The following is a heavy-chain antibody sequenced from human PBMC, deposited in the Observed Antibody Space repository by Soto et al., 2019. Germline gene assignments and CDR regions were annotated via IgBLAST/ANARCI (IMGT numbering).Heavy chain of an antibody. V-gene: IGHV2-5*02. CDR1: GFSLTTNGMG. Sequence: SGPTLVNPTQTLTLTCSFSGFSLTTNGMGVGLIPQPPGQALEWLAVIYWDDDKRYSPSLNGRLTITKDTSKNQVVLTMTNMDPVDTATYYCAHRRIAAMFFDHWGLGTLVTVSS. J-gene: IGHJ4*02. CDR2: IYWDDDK. D-gene: IGHD2-2*01. CDR3: AHRRIAAMFFDH.